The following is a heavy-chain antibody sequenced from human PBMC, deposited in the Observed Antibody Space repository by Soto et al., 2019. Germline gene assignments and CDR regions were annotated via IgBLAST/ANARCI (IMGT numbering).Heavy chain of an antibody. J-gene: IGHJ4*02. V-gene: IGHV4-59*01. CDR2: IYYSGST. D-gene: IGHD3-10*01. CDR1: GGYISSYY. Sequence: SETLSLTCTVSGGYISSYYWSWIRQPPGKGLEWIGYIYYSGSTNYNPSLKSRVTISVDTSKNQFSLKLSSVTTADTAVYYCARAPRGNYGYPSYFDYWGQGTLVTVSS. CDR3: ARAPRGNYGYPSYFDY.